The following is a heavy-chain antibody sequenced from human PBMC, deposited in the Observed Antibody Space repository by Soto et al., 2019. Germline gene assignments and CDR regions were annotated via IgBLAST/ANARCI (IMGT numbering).Heavy chain of an antibody. D-gene: IGHD3-10*01. CDR1: GLTFGSRA. V-gene: IGHV3-23*01. Sequence: GGSLRLSCVASGLTFGSRAMSWVRQAPGKGLEWVSAISGSGGSTYYADSVKGRFTISRDNSKNTLYLQMNSLRAEDTAVYYCAKLRYYAHRWGQGTLVTVSS. J-gene: IGHJ4*02. CDR3: AKLRYYAHR. CDR2: ISGSGGST.